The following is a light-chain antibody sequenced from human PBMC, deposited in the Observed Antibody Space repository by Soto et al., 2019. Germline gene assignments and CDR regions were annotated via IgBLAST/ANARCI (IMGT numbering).Light chain of an antibody. V-gene: IGKV1-8*01. J-gene: IGKJ2*01. CDR3: QQYLSYPST. CDR2: AAA. Sequence: AIGMTQSPSSISASTGDRVTITCRASQGISSFLAWYQQKPGKAPKLLIYAAATLQRGAPSRFSASGSGTDFTLTISRLQSEDFATYFCQQYLSYPSTFGQGTKLEI. CDR1: QGISSF.